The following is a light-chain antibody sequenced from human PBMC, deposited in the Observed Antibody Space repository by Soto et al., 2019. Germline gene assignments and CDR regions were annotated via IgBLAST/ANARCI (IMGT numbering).Light chain of an antibody. CDR3: QQRSNCPLT. CDR1: QRFSTN. J-gene: IGKJ4*01. CDR2: EAP. Sequence: EIVLTQSPATLPLSPGERATLSCRASQRFSTNLAWYQQKPGQPPRLLTYEAPTRATSIPARFRGSGSGTAFTLTISSLEPEDFAVYYCQQRSNCPLTFGGGTKVEIK. V-gene: IGKV3-11*01.